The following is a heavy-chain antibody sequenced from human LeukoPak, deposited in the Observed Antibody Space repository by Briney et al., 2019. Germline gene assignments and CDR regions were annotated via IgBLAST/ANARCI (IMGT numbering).Heavy chain of an antibody. D-gene: IGHD3-10*01. V-gene: IGHV3-53*04. CDR2: MYSGGST. CDR3: ASVTRVRGPHFDY. CDR1: GFTVSSKY. J-gene: IGHJ4*02. Sequence: GGSLRLSCAASGFTVSSKYMSWVRQAPGKGLEWVSVMYSGGSTYYADSVEGRFTISRNKSKNTRYLQMKSLRAVDTAVYYCASVTRVRGPHFDYWGQGTLVTVSS.